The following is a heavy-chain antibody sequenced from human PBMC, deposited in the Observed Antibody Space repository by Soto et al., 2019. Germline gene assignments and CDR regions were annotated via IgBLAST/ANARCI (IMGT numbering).Heavy chain of an antibody. D-gene: IGHD2-15*01. CDR1: VGSISSGGYT. Sequence: PSETLSLTCAVSVGSISSGGYTWSWIRQPPAKGLEWIGYIYHSGSTYYNPSLKSRVTISVDRSKNQFSLKLSSVTAADTTMYYCDRSIAEPGTGFEFDYWGQGTLVTVSS. V-gene: IGHV4-30-2*01. J-gene: IGHJ4*02. CDR3: DRSIAEPGTGFEFDY. CDR2: IYHSGST.